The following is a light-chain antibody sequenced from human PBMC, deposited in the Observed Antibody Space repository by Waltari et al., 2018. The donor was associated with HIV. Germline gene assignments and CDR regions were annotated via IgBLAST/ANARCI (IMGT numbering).Light chain of an antibody. CDR3: QSYDNDNPVL. V-gene: IGLV6-57*01. Sequence: NFILTHHHSVSKSPGKTVTISCTRSSGSIASHYVQWYQHRPGSSPTTVIYKDDQRPSGVPDRFSGSIDSSSNSASLTISGLRPEDEADYYCQSYDNDNPVLFGGGTKLTVL. CDR2: KDD. J-gene: IGLJ2*01. CDR1: SGSIASHY.